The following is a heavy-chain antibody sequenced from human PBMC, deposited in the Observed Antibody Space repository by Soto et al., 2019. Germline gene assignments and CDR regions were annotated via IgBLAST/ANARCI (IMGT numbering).Heavy chain of an antibody. CDR1: GGSISSGGYS. D-gene: IGHD2-15*01. V-gene: IGHV4-30-2*01. J-gene: IGHJ4*02. CDR3: ARGEVVALGY. CDR2: IYHSGST. Sequence: QLQLQESGSGLVKPSQTLSLTCAVSGGSISSGGYSWSWIRQPPGKGLEWIGYIYHSGSTYYNPXXXXXXXXXXXXXXXXXXXXXXXVXAXXXXXXYXARGEVVALGYWGQGTLVTVSS.